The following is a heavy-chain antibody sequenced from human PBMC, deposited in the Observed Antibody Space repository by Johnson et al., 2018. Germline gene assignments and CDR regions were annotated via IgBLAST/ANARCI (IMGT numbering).Heavy chain of an antibody. CDR1: EFAFGSHW. CDR3: TKDKEYASGWPQAFDL. D-gene: IGHD6-19*01. J-gene: IGHJ3*01. CDR2: MNQDGSEK. Sequence: EVQLVESGGGLVQPGGSLRLSCVASEFAFGSHWMSWARQSPGKGLEWVANMNQDGSEKYYVDSGKGRFAISRDNTKNSLYLQMKSLGPEDTALYYCTKDKEYASGWPQAFDLWGQGTMVTVSS. V-gene: IGHV3-7*03.